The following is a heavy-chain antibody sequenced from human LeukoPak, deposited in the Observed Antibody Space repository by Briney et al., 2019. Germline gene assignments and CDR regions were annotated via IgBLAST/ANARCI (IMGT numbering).Heavy chain of an antibody. V-gene: IGHV4-39*07. CDR2: TS. D-gene: IGHD3-16*02. Sequence: WGWVRQPPGTGLQWIATSYQGASLKSRVTISLDTSKNQFSLRLTSVTAADTVVYYCARIYGLYQEAMDVWGPGITVTVSS. CDR3: ARIYGLYQEAMDV. J-gene: IGHJ6*02.